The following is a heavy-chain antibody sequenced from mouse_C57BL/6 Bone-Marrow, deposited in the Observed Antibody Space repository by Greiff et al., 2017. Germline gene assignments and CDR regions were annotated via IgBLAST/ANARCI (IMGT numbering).Heavy chain of an antibody. D-gene: IGHD3-3*01. CDR3: ARWGTSDY. V-gene: IGHV1-81*01. CDR2: IYPRSGNT. CDR1: GYTFTRYG. J-gene: IGHJ2*01. Sequence: VKLQQSGAELARPGASVKLSCKASGYTFTRYGISWVKQRTGQGLEWIGEIYPRSGNTSSNEKFKGKATLTAYKSSSPAYMELRSLTSEDAAVYFCARWGTSDYWGQGTTLTVSS.